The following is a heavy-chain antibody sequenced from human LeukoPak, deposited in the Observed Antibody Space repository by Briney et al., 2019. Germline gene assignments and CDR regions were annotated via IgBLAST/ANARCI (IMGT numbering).Heavy chain of an antibody. J-gene: IGHJ4*02. D-gene: IGHD3-22*01. CDR2: SSTI. CDR3: ARVPSYYYDSSGYSPYFDY. Sequence: SSTIYYADSVKGRFTISRDNAKNSLYLQMNSLRAEDTAVYYCARVPSYYYDSSGYSPYFDYWGQGILVTVSS. V-gene: IGHV3-48*04.